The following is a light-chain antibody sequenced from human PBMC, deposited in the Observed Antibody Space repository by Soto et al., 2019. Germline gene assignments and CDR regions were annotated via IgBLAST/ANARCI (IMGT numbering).Light chain of an antibody. V-gene: IGLV2-23*01. CDR3: CSYASSSTYV. J-gene: IGLJ1*01. CDR2: EGS. Sequence: QSALTQPASVSGSPGQSTTISCTGTNSDVGRYNLVSWYQQHPGKAPKLMIYEGSKRPSGVSTRFSGSKSGNTASLTISRLQAEDEADYYCCSYASSSTYVFGTGTKVTVL. CDR1: NSDVGRYNL.